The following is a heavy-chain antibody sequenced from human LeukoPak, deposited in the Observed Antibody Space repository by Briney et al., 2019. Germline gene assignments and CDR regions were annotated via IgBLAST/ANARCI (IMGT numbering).Heavy chain of an antibody. V-gene: IGHV3-74*01. CDR2: ISSDGSST. CDR1: GFTFSSDW. J-gene: IGHJ4*02. Sequence: PGGSLRLSCAASGFTFSSDWMHWVRQAPGKGRVWVSRISSDGSSTSYADSVKGRFTISRDNTKNTLYLQMNSLRAEDSAVYYCARANDYIDYWGQGVLVAVSS. CDR3: ARANDYIDY.